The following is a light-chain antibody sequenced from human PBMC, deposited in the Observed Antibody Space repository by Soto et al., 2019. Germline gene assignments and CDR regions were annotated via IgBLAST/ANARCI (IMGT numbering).Light chain of an antibody. J-gene: IGKJ4*01. CDR2: EAS. Sequence: DIQMTQSPSTLSGSVGDRVTITCRASQTISSWLAWYQQKPGKAPKLLIYEASSLEKGVPSRFSGSGSGTDFTFTISSLQPEDIATYYCQQYDNLPPVLTFGGGTKVDIK. CDR3: QQYDNLPPVLT. V-gene: IGKV1-5*03. CDR1: QTISSW.